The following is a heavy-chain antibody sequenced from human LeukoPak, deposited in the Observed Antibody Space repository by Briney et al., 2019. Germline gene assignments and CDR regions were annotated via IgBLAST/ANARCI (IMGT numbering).Heavy chain of an antibody. CDR1: GGTFSSYA. Sequence: SVKVSCKASGGTFSSYAISWVRQAPGQGLEWMGGIIPIFGTANYAQKFQGRVTITRDTSASTAHMELSSLRSEDTAVYYCARGYPQQLVPYYYYYGMDVWGQGTTVTVSS. CDR2: IIPIFGTA. J-gene: IGHJ6*02. D-gene: IGHD6-13*01. CDR3: ARGYPQQLVPYYYYYGMDV. V-gene: IGHV1-69*05.